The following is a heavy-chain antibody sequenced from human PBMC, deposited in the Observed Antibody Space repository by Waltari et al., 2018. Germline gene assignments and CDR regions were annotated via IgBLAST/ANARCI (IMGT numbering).Heavy chain of an antibody. Sequence: QAQPVQPGAEVKKPGSSVKVACKASGGTCRSYAISWVRQAPGQGLERMGGIIPIFGTANYAQKFQGRVTITADESTSTAYMELSSLRSEDTAVYYCARENIVATMWGQGTLVTVSS. CDR1: GGTCRSYA. J-gene: IGHJ4*02. D-gene: IGHD5-12*01. CDR2: IIPIFGTA. V-gene: IGHV1-69*01. CDR3: ARENIVATM.